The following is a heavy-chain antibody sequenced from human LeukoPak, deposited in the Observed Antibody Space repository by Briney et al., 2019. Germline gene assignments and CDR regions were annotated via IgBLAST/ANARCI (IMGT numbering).Heavy chain of an antibody. J-gene: IGHJ4*02. CDR3: ARYYGDSGSQYYFDY. CDR1: GFTFSDAW. CDR2: IKSKTDGGTT. V-gene: IGHV3-15*01. Sequence: GGSLRLSCAASGFTFSDAWMSWVRQAPGKGLEWVGRIKSKTDGGTTDYAAPVKGRFTISRDDPKNTLYLQMNSLKIEDTAVYYCARYYGDSGSQYYFDYWGQGTLVTVSS. D-gene: IGHD3-22*01.